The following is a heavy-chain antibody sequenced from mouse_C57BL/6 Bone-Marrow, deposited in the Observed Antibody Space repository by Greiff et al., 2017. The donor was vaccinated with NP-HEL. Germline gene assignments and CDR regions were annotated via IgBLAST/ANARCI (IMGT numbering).Heavy chain of an antibody. V-gene: IGHV1-26*01. CDR1: GYTFTDYY. CDR2: INPNNGGT. J-gene: IGHJ1*03. CDR3: AREEHWYFDV. Sequence: EVQLQQSGPELVKPGASVKISCKASGYTFTDYYMNWVKQSPGKSLEWIGDINPNNGGTSYNQKFKGKATLTVDKSSSTAYMELRSLTSEDSAFYYCAREEHWYFDVWGTGTTVTVSS.